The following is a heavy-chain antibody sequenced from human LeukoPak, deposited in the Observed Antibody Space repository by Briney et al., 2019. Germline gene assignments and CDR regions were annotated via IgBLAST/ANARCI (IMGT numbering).Heavy chain of an antibody. D-gene: IGHD2/OR15-2a*01. J-gene: IGHJ4*02. V-gene: IGHV3-30*02. CDR3: MKMVPLRFYDTSGQTY. Sequence: GGSLRLSCVASGFSVSSYGMNWVRQAPGKGLEWVAFIQFDGSNIFYGDSVKGRFTVPRDNLQKTLYLQMDGLRAEDTAVYYCMKMVPLRFYDTSGQTYWGQGTLVTVSS. CDR1: GFSVSSYG. CDR2: IQFDGSNI.